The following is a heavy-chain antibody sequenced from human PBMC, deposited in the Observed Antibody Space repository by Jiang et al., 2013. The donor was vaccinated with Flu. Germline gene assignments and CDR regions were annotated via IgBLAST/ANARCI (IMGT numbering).Heavy chain of an antibody. Sequence: SGAEVKKPGASVKVSCKASGNTFTSYYMHWVRQAPGKGLEWMGIINPSGGSTSYAQKFQGRVTMTRDTSTTTVYMELSSLRSEDTAVYYCAAPNINSYDSSQGAFDIWGQGTMVTVSS. CDR3: AAPNINSYDSSQGAFDI. D-gene: IGHD3-22*01. CDR1: GNTFTSYY. CDR2: INPSGGST. V-gene: IGHV1-46*01. J-gene: IGHJ3*02.